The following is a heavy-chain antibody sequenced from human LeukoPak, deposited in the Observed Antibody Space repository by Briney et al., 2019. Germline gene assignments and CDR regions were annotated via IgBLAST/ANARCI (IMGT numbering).Heavy chain of an antibody. Sequence: GGSLRLSCAASGFTFSSYAMSWARQAPGKGLEWVSAISGSGSSTYYADSVKGRFTISRDNSKNTLYLQMNSLRAEDTAVYYCATWLAPNYYDSSGYYPDAFDIWGQGTMVTVSS. CDR3: ATWLAPNYYDSSGYYPDAFDI. V-gene: IGHV3-23*01. CDR2: ISGSGSST. CDR1: GFTFSSYA. J-gene: IGHJ3*02. D-gene: IGHD3-22*01.